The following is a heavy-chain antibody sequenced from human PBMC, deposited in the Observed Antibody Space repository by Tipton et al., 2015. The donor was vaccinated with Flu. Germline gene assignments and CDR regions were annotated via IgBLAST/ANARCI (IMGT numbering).Heavy chain of an antibody. CDR1: GFTFDDYA. J-gene: IGHJ3*02. D-gene: IGHD6-19*01. Sequence: SLRLSCAASGFTFDDYAMHWVRQAPGKGLEWVSGISWNSGSIGYADSVKGRFTISRDNAKNSLYLQMNSLRAEDTALYYCAKDRSSGWGDFDAFDIWGQGTMVTVSS. CDR3: AKDRSSGWGDFDAFDI. V-gene: IGHV3-9*01. CDR2: ISWNSGSI.